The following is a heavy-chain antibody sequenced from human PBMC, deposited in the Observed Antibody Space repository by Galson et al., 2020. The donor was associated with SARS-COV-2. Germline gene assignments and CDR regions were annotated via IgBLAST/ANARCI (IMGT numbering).Heavy chain of an antibody. V-gene: IGHV1-24*01. J-gene: IGHJ5*02. CDR3: ATAPPYYYDSSGPGGWFDP. Sequence: ASVTVSCMVSGYTLTELSMHWVRQAPGKGLEWMGGFDPEDGETIYAQKFQGRVTLTEDTSTDTAYMELSSLRSEDTAVYYCATAPPYYYDSSGPGGWFDPWGQGTLVTVSS. D-gene: IGHD3-22*01. CDR2: FDPEDGET. CDR1: GYTLTELS.